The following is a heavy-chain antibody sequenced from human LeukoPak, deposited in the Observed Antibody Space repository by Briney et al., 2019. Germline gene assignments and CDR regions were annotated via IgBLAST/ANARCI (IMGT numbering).Heavy chain of an antibody. CDR3: ARRSSSWHDFDY. J-gene: IGHJ4*02. CDR1: GGSISSYY. V-gene: IGHV4-59*01. CDR2: IYYSGST. Sequence: SETLSLTCTVSGGSISSYYWSWIRQPPGKGLEWIGYIYYSGSTNYNPSLKSRVTISVDTSKNQFSLKLSSVTAADTAVYYCARRSSSWHDFDYWGQGTLVTVSS. D-gene: IGHD6-13*01.